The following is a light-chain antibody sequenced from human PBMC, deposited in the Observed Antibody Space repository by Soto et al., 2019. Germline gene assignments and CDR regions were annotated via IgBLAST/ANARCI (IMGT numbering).Light chain of an antibody. V-gene: IGLV2-14*01. CDR1: SNDVGIYNY. CDR2: EVT. CDR3: SSYTSSSTLVV. J-gene: IGLJ2*01. Sequence: QSALTQPASVSGSPGQSITISCTGTSNDVGIYNYVSWYQQHPGKAPKLMIYEVTNRPSGVSDRFSGSKSDNTASLTISGLQAEDEADYYCSSYTSSSTLVVFGGGTQLTVL.